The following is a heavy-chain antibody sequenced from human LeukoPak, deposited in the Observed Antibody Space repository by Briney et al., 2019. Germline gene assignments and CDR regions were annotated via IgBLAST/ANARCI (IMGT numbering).Heavy chain of an antibody. CDR3: ARAPPPPAAFKYYFDY. CDR1: GFTFSSFA. Sequence: PGGSLRLSCAASGFTFSSFAMSWVRQAPGKGLEWVANIKQDGSEKYYVDSVKGRFTVSRDNAKNSLYLQMNSLRAEDTAVYYCARAPPPPAAFKYYFDYWGQGTLVTVSS. CDR2: IKQDGSEK. J-gene: IGHJ4*02. V-gene: IGHV3-7*01. D-gene: IGHD2-2*01.